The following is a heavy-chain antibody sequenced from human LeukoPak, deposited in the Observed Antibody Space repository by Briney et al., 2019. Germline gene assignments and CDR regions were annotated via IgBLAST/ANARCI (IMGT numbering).Heavy chain of an antibody. Sequence: SETLSLTCAVYGGSFSGYYWSWIRQPSGKGLEWIGEINHSGSTNYNPSLKSRVTISVDTSKNQFSLKLSSVTAADTAVYYCARGTNWLSPPDAFDIWGQGTMVTVSS. D-gene: IGHD3-9*01. CDR2: INHSGST. V-gene: IGHV4-34*01. CDR1: GGSFSGYY. J-gene: IGHJ3*02. CDR3: ARGTNWLSPPDAFDI.